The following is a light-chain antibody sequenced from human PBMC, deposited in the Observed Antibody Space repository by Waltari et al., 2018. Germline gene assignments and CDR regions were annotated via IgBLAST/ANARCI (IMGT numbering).Light chain of an antibody. Sequence: ETQLTQSPSPLSASVGDRVTITCRASQSVSTWLAWYQQKPGKAPKLLIYKASTLETGVPSRFSGSGSGTEFTLTISSLQPDDFATYYCQQYNSYPCTFGQGSKVEI. CDR1: QSVSTW. CDR2: KAS. V-gene: IGKV1-5*03. J-gene: IGKJ1*01. CDR3: QQYNSYPCT.